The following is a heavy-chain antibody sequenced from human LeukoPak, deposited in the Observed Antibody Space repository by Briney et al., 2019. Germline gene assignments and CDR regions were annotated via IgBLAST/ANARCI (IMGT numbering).Heavy chain of an antibody. D-gene: IGHD2-21*02. CDR3: ARGRTNLETAKRPFNY. Sequence: SETLSLTCAVYGGSFSGYYWSWIRQPPGKGLEWIGEINHSGRINNNPSLKSRVTISIDTSKNQFSLKVSSVTAADMAMYYCARGRTNLETAKRPFNYWGQGTLVTVSS. J-gene: IGHJ4*02. CDR2: INHSGRI. CDR1: GGSFSGYY. V-gene: IGHV4-34*01.